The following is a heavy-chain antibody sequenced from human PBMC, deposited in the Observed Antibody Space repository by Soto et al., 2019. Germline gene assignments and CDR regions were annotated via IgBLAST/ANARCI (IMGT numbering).Heavy chain of an antibody. CDR1: GFTFSSYA. D-gene: IGHD6-6*01. J-gene: IGHJ4*02. V-gene: IGHV3-30-3*01. CDR2: ISYDGSNK. Sequence: GGSLRLSCAASGFTFSSYAMHWVRQAPGKGLEWVAVISYDGSNKYYADSVKGRFTISRDNSQKTLYLQMNSLRGEDTAVYYCARGRSIAARTNSLLLDYWGQGTLVTVSS. CDR3: ARGRSIAARTNSLLLDY.